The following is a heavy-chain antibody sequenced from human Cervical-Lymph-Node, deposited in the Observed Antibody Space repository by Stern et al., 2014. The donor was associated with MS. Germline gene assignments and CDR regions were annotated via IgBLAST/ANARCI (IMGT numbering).Heavy chain of an antibody. V-gene: IGHV1-69*06. J-gene: IGHJ5*02. CDR2: IRRPVGTT. D-gene: IGHD4-23*01. CDR3: ATGSVDNWFDP. CDR1: GG. Sequence: VQLVESGADVKKPGASVRVSCKASGGVSWLRQAPGQGLEWMRCIRRPVGTTHFAQRFQCRLTCTADTSANTTFMELSSLRSDDTAVYYCATGSVDNWFDPWGQGTLVSVSS.